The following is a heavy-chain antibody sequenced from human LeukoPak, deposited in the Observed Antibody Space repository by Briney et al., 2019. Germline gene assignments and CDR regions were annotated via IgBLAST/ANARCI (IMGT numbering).Heavy chain of an antibody. J-gene: IGHJ4*02. CDR3: ARALHSYGYAESFDY. D-gene: IGHD5-18*01. Sequence: SETLSLTCTVSGGSISSGGYYWSWIRQHPGKGLEWIGYIYYSGSTYYNPSLKSRVTISVDTSKNQFSLKLSSVTAADTAVYYCARALHSYGYAESFDYWGQGTLVTVSS. CDR1: GGSISSGGYY. V-gene: IGHV4-31*03. CDR2: IYYSGST.